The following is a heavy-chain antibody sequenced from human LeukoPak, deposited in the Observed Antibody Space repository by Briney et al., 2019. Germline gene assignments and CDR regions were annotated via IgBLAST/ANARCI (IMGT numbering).Heavy chain of an antibody. Sequence: SQTLSLTCTVSADSISSGGHYWSWVRQHPGKGLESIGFMRHSGSTSHNPSLKGRVAISVDASKNQFSLRLSSVTAADTAVYYCARGGNRFGGFYFDYWGQGSLVTVSS. V-gene: IGHV4-31*03. D-gene: IGHD3-10*01. CDR3: ARGGNRFGGFYFDY. CDR2: MRHSGST. J-gene: IGHJ4*02. CDR1: ADSISSGGHY.